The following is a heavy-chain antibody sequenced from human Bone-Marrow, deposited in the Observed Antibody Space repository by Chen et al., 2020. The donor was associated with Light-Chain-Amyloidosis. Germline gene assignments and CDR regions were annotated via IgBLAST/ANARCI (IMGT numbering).Heavy chain of an antibody. V-gene: IGHV3-23*01. CDR3: AKDISYDDILPGYPADAFDI. CDR1: GFTFGDYA. J-gene: IGHJ3*02. D-gene: IGHD3-9*01. Sequence: EVQLLESGGGLVQPGGSLRLSCAASGFTFGDYAMSWVRQAPGKGLEWISAISGSGASTYFADALKGRFTVSRDNSKNTLYLQISTLRGEDTAVYYCAKDISYDDILPGYPADAFDIWGQGTMVTVSS. CDR2: ISGSGAST.